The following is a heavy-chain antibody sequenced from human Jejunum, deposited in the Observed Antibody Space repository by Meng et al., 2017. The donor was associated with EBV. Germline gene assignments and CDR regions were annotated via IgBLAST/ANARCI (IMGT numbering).Heavy chain of an antibody. CDR3: ARVAFSYTTRSLDS. CDR2: INHSGST. CDR1: RGSFSGYY. Sequence: QVPLTQWGPGLFKPSEALSLTCAVYRGSFSGYYWSWIRQHPGKGLEWIGEINHSGSTNYNPSLRSRVTISVETSKNQFSLRLNSVTAADTAVYYCARVAFSYTTRSLDSWGQGTLVTASS. D-gene: IGHD3-16*02. V-gene: IGHV4-34*02. J-gene: IGHJ4*02.